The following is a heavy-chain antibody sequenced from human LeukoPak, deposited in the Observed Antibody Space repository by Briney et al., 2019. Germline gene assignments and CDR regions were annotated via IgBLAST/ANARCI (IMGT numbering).Heavy chain of an antibody. V-gene: IGHV3-23*01. CDR1: EFTFRSYS. Sequence: PGGSLRLSCAGSEFTFRSYSMNWVRQAPGKGLEWVSSISNSGGSTYHADSVKGRFTISRDNSKNTLYLQMNSLRAEDTAVYYCASWSGELLGFDYWGQGTLVTVSS. J-gene: IGHJ4*02. CDR3: ASWSGELLGFDY. CDR2: ISNSGGST. D-gene: IGHD1-26*01.